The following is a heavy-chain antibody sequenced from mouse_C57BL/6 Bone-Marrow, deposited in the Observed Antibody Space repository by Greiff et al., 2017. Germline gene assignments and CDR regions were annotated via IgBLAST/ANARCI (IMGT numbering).Heavy chain of an antibody. Sequence: VQLQQPGTELVKPGASVKLSCKASGYTFTSYWMHWVKQRPGQGLEWIGNINPSNGGTNYNEKFKSKATLTVYKSSSTAYMQLSSLTSEDSAVYYCARAGILWLRRAWFAYWGQGTLVTVSA. CDR2: INPSNGGT. CDR1: GYTFTSYW. V-gene: IGHV1-53*01. CDR3: ARAGILWLRRAWFAY. J-gene: IGHJ3*01. D-gene: IGHD2-2*01.